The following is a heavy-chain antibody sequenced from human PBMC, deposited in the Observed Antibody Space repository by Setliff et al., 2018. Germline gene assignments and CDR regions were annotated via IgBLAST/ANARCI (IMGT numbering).Heavy chain of an antibody. D-gene: IGHD3-3*01. J-gene: IGHJ6*03. CDR2: IYTSWST. V-gene: IGHV4-61*09. CDR1: DDSISSRHYY. CDR3: ARMSGFQYMDV. Sequence: SETLSLTCTVSDDSISSRHYYWSWIRQPAGKGLEWLGQIYTSWSTNYNPPLKGRATLSIDASKKQFSLKLTSVTAADTAVYYCARMSGFQYMDVWGKGTTVTVSS.